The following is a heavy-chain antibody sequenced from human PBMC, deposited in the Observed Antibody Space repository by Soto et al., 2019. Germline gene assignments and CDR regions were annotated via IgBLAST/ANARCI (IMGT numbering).Heavy chain of an antibody. D-gene: IGHD1-26*01. J-gene: IGHJ4*02. V-gene: IGHV4-59*01. Sequence: SETLSLTCTVSGGSISSYYWSWIRQPPGKGLEWIGYIYYSGSTNYNPSLKSRVTISVDASKNQLSLKLSSVTAADTALYYCARVESFSGSYRRAFDSWGQGTLVTVSS. CDR2: IYYSGST. CDR3: ARVESFSGSYRRAFDS. CDR1: GGSISSYY.